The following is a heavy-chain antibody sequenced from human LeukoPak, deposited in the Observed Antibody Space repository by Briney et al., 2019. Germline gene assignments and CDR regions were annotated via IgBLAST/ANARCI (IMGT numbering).Heavy chain of an antibody. CDR1: AFTFSSYW. Sequence: GGSLRLSYAASAFTFSSYWMSWVRQAPGKGLEWVANIKQDGSEKYYVDSVKGRFNISKDNAKNSLYLQMNSLRAEDTAVYYCARDKYRIAVAGTLDYWGQGTLVTVSS. CDR2: IKQDGSEK. V-gene: IGHV3-7*01. CDR3: ARDKYRIAVAGTLDY. D-gene: IGHD6-19*01. J-gene: IGHJ4*02.